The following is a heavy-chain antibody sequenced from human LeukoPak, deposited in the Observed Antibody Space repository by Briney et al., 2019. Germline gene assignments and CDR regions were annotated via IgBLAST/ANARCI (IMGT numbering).Heavy chain of an antibody. Sequence: GGSLRLSCAASGFTFSGSAMHWVRHASGKGLDWVGRIRGKANSSTTEYAASVKGRFTISRDDSKNTAYLQMNSLKTEDTAVYYCTRHLVNYYYYYMDVWGKGTTVTVSS. V-gene: IGHV3-73*01. CDR1: GFTFSGSA. CDR2: IRGKANSSTT. CDR3: TRHLVNYYYYYMDV. D-gene: IGHD3-16*01. J-gene: IGHJ6*03.